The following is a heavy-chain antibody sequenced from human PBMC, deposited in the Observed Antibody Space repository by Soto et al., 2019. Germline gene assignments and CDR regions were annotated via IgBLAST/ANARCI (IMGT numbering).Heavy chain of an antibody. Sequence: SQTLSLTCAISGDSVSSNNASWNWIRQSPSRGLEWLGRTYFRSKWYNDYAVCVKSRIIINPDTSNNQFSLQLNSVTPEDTAVYFCAKGDNLGPKTGYAFDPWGQGIMVTVSS. CDR2: TYFRSKWYN. D-gene: IGHD5-12*01. CDR1: GDSVSSNNAS. J-gene: IGHJ5*02. CDR3: AKGDNLGPKTGYAFDP. V-gene: IGHV6-1*01.